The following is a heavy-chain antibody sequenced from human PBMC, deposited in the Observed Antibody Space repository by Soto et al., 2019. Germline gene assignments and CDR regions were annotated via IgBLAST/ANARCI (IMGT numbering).Heavy chain of an antibody. CDR1: GFDFRACS. CDR2: LSGRGDTT. Sequence: PGGSLRLSCAASGFDFRACSMSWVRQTPGKGLEWVSGLSGRGDTTDYADSVKGRFTISRDNSKNTLYLQMNGLRVEDTAVYYCAKDIGAAGVFDYWGQGTLVTVSS. D-gene: IGHD6-13*01. CDR3: AKDIGAAGVFDY. V-gene: IGHV3-23*01. J-gene: IGHJ4*02.